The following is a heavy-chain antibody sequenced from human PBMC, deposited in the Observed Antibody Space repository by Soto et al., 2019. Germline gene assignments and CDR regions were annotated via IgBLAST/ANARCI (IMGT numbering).Heavy chain of an antibody. CDR3: ARTLPSGCSDS. J-gene: IGHJ4*02. CDR2: IYDSGTT. CDR1: GGSLTSYY. Sequence: QVQLQESGPGLVKPSETLSLTCTVSGGSLTSYYWSWFRLPPGKGLERIAYIYDSGTTNYNPTLKSRVTISVDTPKSQFSLELTSVTAADTAVYFCARTLPSGCSDSWGQGTLVTVSS. V-gene: IGHV4-59*01. D-gene: IGHD6-19*01.